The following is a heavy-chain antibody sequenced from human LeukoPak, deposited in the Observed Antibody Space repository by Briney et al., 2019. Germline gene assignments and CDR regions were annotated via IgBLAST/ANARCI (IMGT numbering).Heavy chain of an antibody. J-gene: IGHJ6*02. CDR1: GFTFSSYA. Sequence: PGGSLRLSCAASGFTFSSYAMHWVRQAPGKGLEWVAVISYDGSNKYYADSVKGRFTISRGNSKNTLYLQMNSLRAEDTAVYYCARAIYYYRNGMDVWGQGTTVTVSS. CDR2: ISYDGSNK. CDR3: ARAIYYYRNGMDV. V-gene: IGHV3-30-3*01.